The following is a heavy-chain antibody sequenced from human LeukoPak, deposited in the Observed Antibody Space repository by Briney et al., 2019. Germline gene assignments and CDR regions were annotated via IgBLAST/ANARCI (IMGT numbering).Heavy chain of an antibody. CDR3: ARESVGSRLRPWLQPL. V-gene: IGHV4-30-4*01. J-gene: IGHJ4*02. CDR2: IYYSGST. D-gene: IGHD5-24*01. CDR1: GGSISSGDYY. Sequence: PSETLSLTCTVSGGSISSGDYYWSWIRQPPGKGLEWIGYIYYSGSTYYNPSLKSRVTISVDTSKNQFSLKLSSVTAADTAVYYCARESVGSRLRPWLQPLWGQGTLVTVSS.